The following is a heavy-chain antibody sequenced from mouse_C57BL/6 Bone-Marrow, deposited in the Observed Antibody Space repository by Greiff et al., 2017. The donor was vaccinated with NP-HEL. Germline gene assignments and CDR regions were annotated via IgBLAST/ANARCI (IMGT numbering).Heavy chain of an antibody. CDR3: ARHHRQLRLPWFAY. J-gene: IGHJ3*01. Sequence: EVQVVESGGDLVKPGGSLKLSCAASGFTFSSYGMSWVRQTPDKRLEWVATISSGGSYTYYPHNVKGRSTFTTDKANNTPYLQMSSLTSEDPTLYNCARHHRQLRLPWFAYWGQGTLVTDSA. D-gene: IGHD3-2*02. CDR1: GFTFSSYG. V-gene: IGHV5-6*01. CDR2: ISSGGSYT.